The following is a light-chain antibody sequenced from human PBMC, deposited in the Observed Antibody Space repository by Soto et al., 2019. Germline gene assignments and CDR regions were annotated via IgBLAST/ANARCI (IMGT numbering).Light chain of an antibody. CDR3: QQTYTPPYT. J-gene: IGKJ2*01. CDR2: GAS. Sequence: DIQMTQSPSSLSASVGDRVTITCRASQSINNYLNWYQQQPGKAPDLLIYGASSLQSGVPSRFSGSGSGTDFTLTISSLQPEDFATYHCQQTYTPPYTFGQGTKVEIK. CDR1: QSINNY. V-gene: IGKV1-39*01.